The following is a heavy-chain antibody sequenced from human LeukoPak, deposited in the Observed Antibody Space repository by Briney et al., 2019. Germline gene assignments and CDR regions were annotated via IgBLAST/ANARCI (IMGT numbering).Heavy chain of an antibody. V-gene: IGHV3-7*01. CDR1: GFTFSSYW. D-gene: IGHD6-13*01. J-gene: IGHJ6*03. CDR2: IKQDGSEK. CDR3: ARDSSSWYRYYYYMDV. Sequence: GGSLRLSCAASGFTFSSYWMSWVRQAPGKGLEWVANIKQDGSEKYYVDSVKGRFTISRDNAKNSLYLQMNSLRAEDTAVCYCARDSSSWYRYYYYMDVWGKGTTVTVSS.